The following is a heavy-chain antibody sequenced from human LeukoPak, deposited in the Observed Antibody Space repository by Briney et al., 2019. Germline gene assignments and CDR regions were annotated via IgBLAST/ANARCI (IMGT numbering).Heavy chain of an antibody. CDR1: GGSISSSSYY. CDR3: ARHGIWLTAPYDY. D-gene: IGHD3-22*01. J-gene: IGHJ4*02. Sequence: PSETLSLTCTVSGGSISSSSYYWGWIRQPPGKGLEWIASIYYSGSTYYNPSLKSRVTISVDTSKNQFSLNLSSVTASDTAVYYCARHGIWLTAPYDYWGQGTLVIVSS. V-gene: IGHV4-39*01. CDR2: IYYSGST.